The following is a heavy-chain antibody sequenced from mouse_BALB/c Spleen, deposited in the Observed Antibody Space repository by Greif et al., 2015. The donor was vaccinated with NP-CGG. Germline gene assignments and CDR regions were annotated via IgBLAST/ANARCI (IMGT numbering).Heavy chain of an antibody. V-gene: IGHV2-9*02. J-gene: IGHJ4*01. Sequence: VKVVESGPGLVAPSQSLSITCTVSGFSLTSYGVHWVRQPPGKGQEWLGVIWXGGSTNYNSALMSRLSISKDNSKSQVFIKMNSLQTDDTAMYYCASDGYYAMDYWGQGTSVTVSS. CDR1: GFSLTSYG. CDR3: ASDGYYAMDY. CDR2: IWXGGST.